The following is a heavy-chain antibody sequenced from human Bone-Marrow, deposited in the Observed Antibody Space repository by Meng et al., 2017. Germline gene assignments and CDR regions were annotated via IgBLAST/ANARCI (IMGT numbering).Heavy chain of an antibody. V-gene: IGHV4-31*11. CDR3: ASLYGDSSVWYLDL. J-gene: IGHJ2*01. CDR1: GGSISSGNHY. CDR2: IYYSGSN. D-gene: IGHD4-17*01. Sequence: GQRQGAGPGLVKPSQTLALTCAVAGGSISSGNHYWSWIRQHPGKGLEYIGYIYYSGSNYYNPSLKSRVIISVDTSKNQFSLRLNSVTAADTAVYYCASLYGDSSVWYLDLWGRGTLVTVSS.